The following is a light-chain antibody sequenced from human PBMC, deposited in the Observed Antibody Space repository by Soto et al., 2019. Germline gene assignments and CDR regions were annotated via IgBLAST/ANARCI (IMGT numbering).Light chain of an antibody. J-gene: IGKJ1*01. CDR2: GAS. Sequence: EIVMTQSPATLSVSPGERATLYYRASQSVSSNLAWYQQKPGQAPRLLIYGASTRATGIPDRFSGSGSGTDFTLTISRLEPEEFAVYYCQQYGSSPRFGQGTKVDIK. CDR3: QQYGSSPR. CDR1: QSVSSN. V-gene: IGKV3-20*01.